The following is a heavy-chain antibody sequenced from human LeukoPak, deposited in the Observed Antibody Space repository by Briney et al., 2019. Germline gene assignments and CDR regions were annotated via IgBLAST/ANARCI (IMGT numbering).Heavy chain of an antibody. CDR1: GGSISGYY. CDR3: ARPLRQWPSLGY. D-gene: IGHD6-19*01. J-gene: IGHJ4*02. Sequence: SETLSLTCTVSGGSISGYYWSWIRQPPGKGLEWIGYIHYSGSTNYNPSLKSRVTISVDTSKNPFSLKLSSVTAADTAVYYCARPLRQWPSLGYWGQGTLVTVSS. CDR2: IHYSGST. V-gene: IGHV4-59*01.